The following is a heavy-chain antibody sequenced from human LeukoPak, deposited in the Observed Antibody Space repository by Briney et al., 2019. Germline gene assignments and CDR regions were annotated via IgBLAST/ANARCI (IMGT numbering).Heavy chain of an antibody. CDR3: ARSRRGWELQGPLDY. V-gene: IGHV3-30-3*01. D-gene: IGHD1-26*01. CDR2: ISYDGSNK. CDR1: GFTFSSYA. Sequence: GGSLRLSCAASGFTFSSYAMHWVRQAPGKGLEWVAVISYDGSNKYYADSVKGRFTISRDNSKNTLYLQINSLRAEDTAVYYCARSRRGWELQGPLDYWGQGTLVTVSS. J-gene: IGHJ4*02.